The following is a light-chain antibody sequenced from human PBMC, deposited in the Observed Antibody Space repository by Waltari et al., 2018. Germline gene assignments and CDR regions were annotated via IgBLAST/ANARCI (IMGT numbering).Light chain of an antibody. Sequence: QSALTQPASVSGSPGQSITISCTGSGTDVGRYNYVSWYQHYPDQTPRLMIYDVTNRPSGVSDRFSVSKSGNTASLTISGLQPEDEADYYCASYIAASTLVFGGGTRLTVV. V-gene: IGLV2-14*03. J-gene: IGLJ3*02. CDR1: GTDVGRYNY. CDR2: DVT. CDR3: ASYIAASTLV.